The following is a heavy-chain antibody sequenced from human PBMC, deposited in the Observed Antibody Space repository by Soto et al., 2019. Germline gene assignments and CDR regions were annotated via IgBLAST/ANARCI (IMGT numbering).Heavy chain of an antibody. Sequence: QVQLVQSGAEVKKPGSSVKVSCKASGGTFSSYAISWVRQAPGQGLEWMGGFIPIFGTANYAQKFQGRVTITADKSTSTAYMELSSLRSEDTAVYYCAREGSSGWDDGFGYFDYWGQGTLVTVSS. CDR1: GGTFSSYA. J-gene: IGHJ4*02. CDR2: FIPIFGTA. CDR3: AREGSSGWDDGFGYFDY. D-gene: IGHD6-19*01. V-gene: IGHV1-69*06.